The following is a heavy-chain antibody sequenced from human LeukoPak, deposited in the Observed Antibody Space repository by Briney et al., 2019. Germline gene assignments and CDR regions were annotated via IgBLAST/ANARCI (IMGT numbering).Heavy chain of an antibody. CDR2: MYLSGTT. J-gene: IGHJ3*02. CDR1: GDSINSLDL. Sequence: SETLSLTCTVSGDSINSLDLWSWVRQPPGKGLEWIGEMYLSGTTHSNPSVKSRVTISIDKSKNQFFLNLSSVTAADTAVYYCAKGDSSNWADAFDIWGQGTMVTVSS. CDR3: AKGDSSNWADAFDI. V-gene: IGHV4-4*02. D-gene: IGHD6-13*01.